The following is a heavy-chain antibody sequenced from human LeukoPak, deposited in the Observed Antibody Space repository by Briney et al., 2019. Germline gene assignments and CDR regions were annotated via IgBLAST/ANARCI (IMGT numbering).Heavy chain of an antibody. CDR3: ATYCSSTSCYIWGYYFDY. D-gene: IGHD2-2*01. CDR1: GYSFTIYE. Sequence: SVKVSCKASGYSFTIYEINWVRQATGQGLEWMGGIIPISGTANYAQKLQDRVTITADASTSTAYMELSSLRSEDTAVYYCATYCSSTSCYIWGYYFDYWGQGTLVTVSS. J-gene: IGHJ4*02. CDR2: IIPISGTA. V-gene: IGHV1-69*13.